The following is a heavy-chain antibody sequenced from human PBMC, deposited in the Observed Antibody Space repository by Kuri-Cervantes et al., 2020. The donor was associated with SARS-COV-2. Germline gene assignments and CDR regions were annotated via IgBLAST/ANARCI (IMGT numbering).Heavy chain of an antibody. D-gene: IGHD6-13*01. J-gene: IGHJ4*02. CDR3: AKTLRVYSSSPFDY. Sequence: GGSLRLSCAASGFTFSSYAMSWVRPAPGKGLEWVSAISGSGGSTYYADSVKGRFTISRDNSKNTLYLQMNSLRAEDTAVYYCAKTLRVYSSSPFDYWGQGTLVTVSS. V-gene: IGHV3-23*01. CDR1: GFTFSSYA. CDR2: ISGSGGST.